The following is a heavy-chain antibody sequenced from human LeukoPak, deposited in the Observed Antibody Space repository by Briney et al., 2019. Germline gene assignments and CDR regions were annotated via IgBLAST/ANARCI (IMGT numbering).Heavy chain of an antibody. J-gene: IGHJ3*02. CDR2: ISSSGNTI. CDR1: GFTFSSYE. V-gene: IGHV3-48*03. CDR3: ARVKRYYDSSGYADDAFDI. D-gene: IGHD3-22*01. Sequence: PGGSLRLSCAASGFTFSSYEMNWVRQAPGKGLEWVSYISSSGNTIYYADSVKGRFTISRDNTKNSLYLQMNSLRAEDTAVYYCARVKRYYDSSGYADDAFDIWGQGTMVTVSS.